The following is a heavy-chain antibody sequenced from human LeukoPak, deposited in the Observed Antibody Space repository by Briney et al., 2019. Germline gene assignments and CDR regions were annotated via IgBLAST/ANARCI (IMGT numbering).Heavy chain of an antibody. Sequence: SQTLSLTCAVSGGSISSGGYSWSWIRQPPGKGLEWIGYIYHSGSTYYNPSLKSRVTISVDRSKNQFSLKLSSVTAADTAVYYCARGPIGYCSGGSCYWVYYGMDVWGQGTTVTVSS. CDR2: IYHSGST. V-gene: IGHV4-30-2*01. D-gene: IGHD2-15*01. CDR1: GGSISSGGYS. CDR3: ARGPIGYCSGGSCYWVYYGMDV. J-gene: IGHJ6*02.